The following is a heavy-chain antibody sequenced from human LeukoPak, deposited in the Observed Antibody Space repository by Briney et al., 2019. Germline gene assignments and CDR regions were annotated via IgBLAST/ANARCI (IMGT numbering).Heavy chain of an antibody. V-gene: IGHV4-34*01. Sequence: KPSETLSLTCAVYGGSFSGYYWSWIRQPPGKGLEWIGEINHSGSTNYNPSLKSRVTISVDTSKNQFSLKLSSVTAADTAVYYCARGSSSSNYFDYWGQGTLATVSS. CDR3: ARGSSSSNYFDY. CDR1: GGSFSGYY. J-gene: IGHJ4*02. CDR2: INHSGST. D-gene: IGHD6-6*01.